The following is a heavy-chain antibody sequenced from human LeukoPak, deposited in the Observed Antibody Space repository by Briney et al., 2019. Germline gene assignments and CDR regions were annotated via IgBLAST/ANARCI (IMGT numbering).Heavy chain of an antibody. V-gene: IGHV3-23*01. D-gene: IGHD6-6*01. J-gene: IGHJ4*02. Sequence: QPGGSLRLSCAASGFTFSSYVMSWVRQAPGKGLEWVSAITGSGDSTYYAESVKGRFTISRDNSKNTLFLQMNSLRAEDTAVYYCADSIAAFFDYWGQGTLVTVSS. CDR3: ADSIAAFFDY. CDR2: ITGSGDST. CDR1: GFTFSSYV.